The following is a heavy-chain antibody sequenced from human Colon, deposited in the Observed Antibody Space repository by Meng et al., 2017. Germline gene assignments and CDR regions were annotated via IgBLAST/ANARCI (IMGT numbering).Heavy chain of an antibody. Sequence: QVQLVQSGAELKKPGASVKVSCQASGYSFTSYGMHWLRKAPGQRPEWMGWIYPADGNRRYSQKFQDRLTITTDTFARTAYMELSSLRSEDTAVYFCARDERGGPYYFDYWGQGTLVTVSS. CDR2: IYPADGNR. CDR1: GYSFTSYG. CDR3: ARDERGGPYYFDY. V-gene: IGHV1-3*01. J-gene: IGHJ4*02.